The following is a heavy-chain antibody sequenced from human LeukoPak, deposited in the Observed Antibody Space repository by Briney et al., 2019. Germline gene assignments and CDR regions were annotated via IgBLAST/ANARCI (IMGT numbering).Heavy chain of an antibody. CDR3: AREAYCGGDCYAGGDY. Sequence: SETLSLTCTVSGGSISSSSYYWGWIRQPPGKGLEWIGSIYYSGSTYYNPSLKSRVTISVDTSKNQFSLKLSSVTAADAAVYYCAREAYCGGDCYAGGDYWGQGTLVTVSS. CDR2: IYYSGST. V-gene: IGHV4-39*01. D-gene: IGHD2-21*02. J-gene: IGHJ4*02. CDR1: GGSISSSSYY.